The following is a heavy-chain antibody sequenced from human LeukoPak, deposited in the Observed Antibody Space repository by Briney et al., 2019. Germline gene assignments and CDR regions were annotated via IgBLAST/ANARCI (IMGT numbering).Heavy chain of an antibody. CDR3: ARDAGDFYYFDY. V-gene: IGHV3-33*08. J-gene: IGHJ4*02. CDR2: IWHDGSNK. Sequence: PGGSLRLSCAASGFTFSSYGMHWVRQAPGKGLEWVAVIWHDGSNKYYADSVKGRFTISRDNSKNTLYLQMNSLRAEDTAVYYCARDAGDFYYFDYWGQGTLVTVSS. CDR1: GFTFSSYG. D-gene: IGHD4-17*01.